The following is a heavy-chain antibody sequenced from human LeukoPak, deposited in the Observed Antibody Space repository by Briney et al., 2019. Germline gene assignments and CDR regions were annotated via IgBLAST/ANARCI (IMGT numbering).Heavy chain of an antibody. V-gene: IGHV4-34*01. CDR3: ARRSTVPAANFDY. D-gene: IGHD2-2*01. CDR1: GGSFSGYY. CDR2: INHSGST. J-gene: IGHJ4*02. Sequence: KPSETLSLTCAVYGGSFSGYYWSWIRQPPGKGLEWIGEINHSGSTNYNPSLKSRVTISVDTSKNQFSLKLSPVAAADTAVYYCARRSTVPAANFDYWGQGTLVTVSS.